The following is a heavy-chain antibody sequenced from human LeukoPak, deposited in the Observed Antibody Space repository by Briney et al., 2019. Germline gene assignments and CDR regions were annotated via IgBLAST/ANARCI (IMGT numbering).Heavy chain of an antibody. CDR1: GGSISSGSYY. V-gene: IGHV4-61*02. CDR2: IYTSGST. J-gene: IGHJ3*02. Sequence: PSEALSLTCTVSGGSISSGSYYWSWIRQPAGKGLEWIGRIYTSGSTNYNPSLKSRVTISVDTSKNQFSLKLSSVTAADTAVYYCARDSITMIVVVDAFDIWGQGTMVTVSS. CDR3: ARDSITMIVVVDAFDI. D-gene: IGHD3-22*01.